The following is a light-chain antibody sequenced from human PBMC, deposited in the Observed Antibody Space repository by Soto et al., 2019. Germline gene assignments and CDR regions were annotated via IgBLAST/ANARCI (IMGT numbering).Light chain of an antibody. CDR3: HQRTNWPIT. Sequence: DIVLTQSPGTLSLASGERATLSCRASQNIGTYLAWYQQKPGQAPRLLIYDASNRATGIPARFSGSGSGTDFTLTISSLEPEDFAVYYCHQRTNWPITFGQGTRLEI. V-gene: IGKV3-11*01. CDR2: DAS. J-gene: IGKJ5*01. CDR1: QNIGTY.